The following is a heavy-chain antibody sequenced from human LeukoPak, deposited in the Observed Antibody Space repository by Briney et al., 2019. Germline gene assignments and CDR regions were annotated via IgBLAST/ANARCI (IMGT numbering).Heavy chain of an antibody. V-gene: IGHV1-2*02. J-gene: IGHJ4*02. CDR2: INPNSGGT. CDR3: ARVKSSSWYGGIDY. CDR1: GYTFTGYY. D-gene: IGHD6-13*01. Sequence: ASVKVSCKASGYTFTGYYMHWVRQPPGQGLEWMGWINPNSGGTNYAQKFQGRVTMTRDTSISTAYMELSRLRSDDTAVYYCARVKSSSWYGGIDYWGQGTLVTVSS.